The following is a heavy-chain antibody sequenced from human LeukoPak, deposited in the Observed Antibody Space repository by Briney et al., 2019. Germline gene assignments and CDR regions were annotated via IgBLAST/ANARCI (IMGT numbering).Heavy chain of an antibody. CDR3: ANLRAGYSSSWNYYYGMDV. D-gene: IGHD6-13*01. J-gene: IGHJ6*02. Sequence: SETLSLTCTVSGGSISSSSYYWGWIRQPPGKGLEWIGSIYYSGSTYYNPPLKSRVTISVDTSKNQFSLKLSSVTAADTAVYYCANLRAGYSSSWNYYYGMDVWGQGTTVTVSS. CDR1: GGSISSSSYY. V-gene: IGHV4-39*01. CDR2: IYYSGST.